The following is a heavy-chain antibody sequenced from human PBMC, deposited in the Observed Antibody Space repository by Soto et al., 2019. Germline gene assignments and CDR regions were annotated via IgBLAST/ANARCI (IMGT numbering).Heavy chain of an antibody. CDR2: IYYSGST. D-gene: IGHD3-16*02. Sequence: SETLSLTCIVSGGSISSSSYYWVWIRHPPGKGLEWIGSIYYSGSTYDNPSLKSRVTISVDTSKNQISLNLSSVTAADTAVYYCAKTHYDYVWGSYRPDAFDIWGQGTMVTVSS. CDR1: GGSISSSSYY. J-gene: IGHJ3*02. V-gene: IGHV4-39*01. CDR3: AKTHYDYVWGSYRPDAFDI.